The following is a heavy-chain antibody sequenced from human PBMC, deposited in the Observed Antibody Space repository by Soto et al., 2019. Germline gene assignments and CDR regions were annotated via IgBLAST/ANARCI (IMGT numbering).Heavy chain of an antibody. D-gene: IGHD3-3*01. CDR2: IYSGGST. J-gene: IGHJ5*02. CDR3: ARERYYDFWSGYYPNWFDP. V-gene: IGHV3-66*01. Sequence: EVQLVESEGGLVQPGGSLRLSCAASGFTVSSNYMSWVRQAPGKGLEWVSVIYSGGSTYYADSVKGRFTISRDNSKNTLYLQMNSLRAEDTAVYYCARERYYDFWSGYYPNWFDPWGQGTLVTVSS. CDR1: GFTVSSNY.